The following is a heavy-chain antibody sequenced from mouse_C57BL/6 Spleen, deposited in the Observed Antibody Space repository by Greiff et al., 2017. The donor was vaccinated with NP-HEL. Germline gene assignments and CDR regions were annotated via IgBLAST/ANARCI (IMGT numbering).Heavy chain of an antibody. CDR1: GYTFTSYW. J-gene: IGHJ4*01. CDR3: ARIRGYYYAMDY. CDR2: IYPGSGST. V-gene: IGHV1-55*01. Sequence: VQLQQPGAELVKPGASVKMSCKASGYTFTSYWITWVKQRPGQGLEWIGDIYPGSGSTNYNEKFKSKASLTVDTSSSTAYMQLSSLTSEDSAVYYCARIRGYYYAMDYWGQGTSVTVSS.